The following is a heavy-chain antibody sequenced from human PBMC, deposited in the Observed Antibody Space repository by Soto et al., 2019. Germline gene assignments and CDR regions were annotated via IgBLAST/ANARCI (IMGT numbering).Heavy chain of an antibody. J-gene: IGHJ6*03. V-gene: IGHV4-59*01. CDR1: GGSISSYY. CDR2: IYYSGST. D-gene: IGHD6-6*01. Sequence: QVQLQESGPGLVKPSETLSLTCTVSGGSISSYYWSWIRQPPGKGLEWIGYIYYSGSTNYNPSLKSRVTRSVDTSKNQFSLKLSSVTAADTAVYYCARGRYSSSSYYYYYMDVWGKGTTVTVSS. CDR3: ARGRYSSSSYYYYYMDV.